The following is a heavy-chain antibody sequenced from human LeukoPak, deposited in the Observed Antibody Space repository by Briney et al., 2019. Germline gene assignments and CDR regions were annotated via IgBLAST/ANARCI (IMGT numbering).Heavy chain of an antibody. CDR1: GCTFSSYA. CDR3: ARDPGHWSSSSWFWFDP. D-gene: IGHD6-13*01. J-gene: IGHJ5*02. Sequence: SVKVSCKASGCTFSSYAISWVRQAPGQGLEWMGGIIPIFGTANYAQKFQGRVTITADESTSTAYMELSSLRSEDTAVYYCARDPGHWSSSSWFWFDPWGQGTLVTVSS. V-gene: IGHV1-69*13. CDR2: IIPIFGTA.